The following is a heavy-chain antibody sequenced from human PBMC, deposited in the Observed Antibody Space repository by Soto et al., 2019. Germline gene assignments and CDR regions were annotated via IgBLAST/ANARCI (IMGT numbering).Heavy chain of an antibody. J-gene: IGHJ4*02. CDR2: VSHDGSNK. CDR3: ARVSIAVAGIAYYFDY. V-gene: IGHV3-30-3*01. Sequence: QVQLVESGGGVVQPGRSLRLSCAASGFSFSSCAMHWVRQAPGKGLAWVAVVSHDGSNKYYADSVKGRVTISRDNSINTVYLQMKSLRAKDTAVYYCARVSIAVAGIAYYFDYWGQGTLVTVSS. D-gene: IGHD6-19*01. CDR1: GFSFSSCA.